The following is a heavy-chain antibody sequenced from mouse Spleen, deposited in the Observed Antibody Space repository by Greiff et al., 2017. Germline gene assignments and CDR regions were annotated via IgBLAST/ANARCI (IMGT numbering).Heavy chain of an antibody. J-gene: IGHJ2*01. CDR2: ISYDGSN. V-gene: IGHV3-6*01. Sequence: VQLKESGPGLVKPSQSLSLTCSVTGYSITSGYYWNWIRQFPGNKLEWMGYISYDGSNNYNPSLKNRISITRDTSKNQFFLKLNSVTTEDTATYYCARGDAGTFDYWGQGTTLTVSS. CDR1: GYSITSGYY. CDR3: ARGDAGTFDY. D-gene: IGHD4-1*01.